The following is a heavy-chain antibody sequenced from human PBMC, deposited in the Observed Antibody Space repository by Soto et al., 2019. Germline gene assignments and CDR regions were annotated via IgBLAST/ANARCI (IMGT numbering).Heavy chain of an antibody. V-gene: IGHV3-53*02. J-gene: IGHJ3*02. CDR1: GLTVSSNY. Sequence: EVQLVETGGGWIQPGGSLRLSCAASGLTVSSNYMNWVRQAPGKGLEWVSVLYSGGSTHYAGSVKGRFIISRDNSKNTLYLQMNSLRVEDTAVYYCARDRLGDEGDGFDIWGHGTMVTVSS. CDR3: ARDRLGDEGDGFDI. CDR2: LYSGGST. D-gene: IGHD3-10*01.